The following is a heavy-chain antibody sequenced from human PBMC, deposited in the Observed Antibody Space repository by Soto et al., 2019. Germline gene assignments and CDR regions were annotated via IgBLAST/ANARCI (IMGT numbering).Heavy chain of an antibody. Sequence: GGSLRLSCAASGFTVSSNYMSWVRQAPGKGLEWVSVIYSGGSTYYADSVKGRFTISRDNAKNSLYLQMNSLRAEDTAVYYCAREFQHCSSTSCSSSWSFDIWGQGTMVTVSS. CDR1: GFTVSSNY. J-gene: IGHJ3*02. D-gene: IGHD2-2*01. V-gene: IGHV3-53*01. CDR2: IYSGGST. CDR3: AREFQHCSSTSCSSSWSFDI.